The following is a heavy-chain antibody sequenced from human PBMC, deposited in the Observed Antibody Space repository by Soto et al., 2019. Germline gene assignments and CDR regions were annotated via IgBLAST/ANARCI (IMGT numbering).Heavy chain of an antibody. Sequence: ASVKVSCKASGYTFTSYYMHWVRQAPGQGLEWMGIINPRGGSTSYEKKFQGRVTMTRDTSTSTVYMEPSSLRSEDTAVYYCASENGSSWSLAFDXWGQGTLVTVSX. J-gene: IGHJ4*02. V-gene: IGHV1-46*01. CDR3: ASENGSSWSLAFDX. CDR1: GYTFTSYY. D-gene: IGHD6-13*01. CDR2: INPRGGST.